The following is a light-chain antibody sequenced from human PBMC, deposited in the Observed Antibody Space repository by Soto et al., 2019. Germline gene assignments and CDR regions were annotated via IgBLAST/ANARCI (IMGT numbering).Light chain of an antibody. J-gene: IGKJ5*01. CDR2: GAS. CDR3: QQHGISHIT. CDR1: QSVSNNY. V-gene: IGKV3-20*01. Sequence: EIVLTQSPGTLSLSPGGRATLSCRASQSVSNNYLAWYQQKPGQAPRLLIYGASNRATGIPDRFSGSGPGTDFTLTITRLEPDDSAVYYCQQHGISHITFGQGTRLEIK.